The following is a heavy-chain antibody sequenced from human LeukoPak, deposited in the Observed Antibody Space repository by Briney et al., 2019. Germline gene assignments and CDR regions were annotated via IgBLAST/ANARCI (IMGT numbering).Heavy chain of an antibody. CDR1: GYTFTSYE. CDR3: ARVIVPNWFVH. D-gene: IGHD3-22*01. V-gene: IGHV1-8*01. J-gene: IGHJ5*02. Sequence: ASVKVSCKASGYTFTSYEIKWVRQATGQGLEWMGWINPNSGNTGYAQKFQGRVTMTRNNSISTAYMELSSLRSEDTAVYYCARVIVPNWFVHWGQGTLVTVSS. CDR2: INPNSGNT.